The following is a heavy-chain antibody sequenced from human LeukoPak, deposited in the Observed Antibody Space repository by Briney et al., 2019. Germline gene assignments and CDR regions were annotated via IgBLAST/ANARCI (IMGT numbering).Heavy chain of an antibody. CDR2: INAGNGNT. CDR1: GYTFTSYA. V-gene: IGHV1-3*01. Sequence: ASVKVSCKASGYTFTSYAVHWVRQAPGQRLEWMGWINAGNGNTQYSQNFQGRVTITRDTSANTAYMELSSLRSEDTAVYYCARVMRDCSGGSCYEDLDYWGQGTLVTVSS. J-gene: IGHJ4*02. D-gene: IGHD2-15*01. CDR3: ARVMRDCSGGSCYEDLDY.